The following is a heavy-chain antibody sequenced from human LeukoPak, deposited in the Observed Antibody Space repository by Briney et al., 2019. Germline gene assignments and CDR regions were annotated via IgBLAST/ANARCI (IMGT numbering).Heavy chain of an antibody. CDR2: IYHSGST. Sequence: SETLSLTCTVSGGSISSSNWWSWVRQPPGKGLEWIGEIYHSGSTNYNPSLKSRVTISVDKSKNQFSLKLSSVTAADTAVHYCARDLNWNTRGYFDYWGQGTLVTVSS. J-gene: IGHJ4*02. V-gene: IGHV4-4*02. CDR1: GGSISSSNW. D-gene: IGHD1/OR15-1a*01. CDR3: ARDLNWNTRGYFDY.